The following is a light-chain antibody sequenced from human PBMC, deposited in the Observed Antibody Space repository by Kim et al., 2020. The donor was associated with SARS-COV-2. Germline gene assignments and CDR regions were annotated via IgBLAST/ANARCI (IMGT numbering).Light chain of an antibody. CDR3: QSSDISATYVV. J-gene: IGLJ2*01. CDR2: KET. CDR1: ALPKQD. V-gene: IGLV3-25*03. Sequence: SPGQTARTSCSGGALPKQDASWYQQRPGLAPVMIIYKETERPSGIPERFSGSSSGTTVTLIISGVQAEDEADYYCQSSDISATYVVFGGGTQLTVL.